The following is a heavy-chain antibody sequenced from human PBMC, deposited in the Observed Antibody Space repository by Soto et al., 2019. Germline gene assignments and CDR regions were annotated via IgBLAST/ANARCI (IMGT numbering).Heavy chain of an antibody. Sequence: GESLKISCKGSGYSFTSYWIGWVRQMPGKGLEWMGIIYPGDSDTRYSPSFQGQVAISADKSISTAYLQWSSLKASDTAMYYCATNLFSRTWYGDGGMDVWGQGTTATVSS. CDR2: IYPGDSDT. CDR3: ATNLFSRTWYGDGGMDV. J-gene: IGHJ6*02. CDR1: GYSFTSYW. V-gene: IGHV5-51*01. D-gene: IGHD3-10*01.